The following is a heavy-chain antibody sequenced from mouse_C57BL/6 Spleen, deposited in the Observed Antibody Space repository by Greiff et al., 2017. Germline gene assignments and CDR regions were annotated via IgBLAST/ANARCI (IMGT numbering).Heavy chain of an antibody. CDR1: GYTFTSYW. J-gene: IGHJ1*03. CDR2: IYPGSGST. CDR3: ARGDYYGSSYVWYFDV. Sequence: QVQLQQPGAELVKPGASVKMSCKASGYTFTSYWITWVKQRPGQGLEWIGDIYPGSGSTNYNDKFKSKATVTVDTSSSTAYMQLSSLTSEDSAVYYCARGDYYGSSYVWYFDVWGTGTTVTVSS. D-gene: IGHD1-1*01. V-gene: IGHV1-55*01.